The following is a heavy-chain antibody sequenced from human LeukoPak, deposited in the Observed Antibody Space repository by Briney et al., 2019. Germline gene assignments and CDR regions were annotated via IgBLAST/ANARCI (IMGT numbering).Heavy chain of an antibody. CDR3: ARDKYDILAGSRYNWFDP. CDR1: GYTFTGYY. D-gene: IGHD3-9*01. CDR2: INPNSGGT. J-gene: IGHJ5*02. V-gene: IGHV1-2*02. Sequence: GASVKVSCKASGYTFTGYYMHWVRQAPGQGLEWMGWINPNSGGTNYAQKFQGRVTMTMDTSISTAYMGLSRLRSNDTAVYYCARDKYDILAGSRYNWFDPWGQGTLVTVSS.